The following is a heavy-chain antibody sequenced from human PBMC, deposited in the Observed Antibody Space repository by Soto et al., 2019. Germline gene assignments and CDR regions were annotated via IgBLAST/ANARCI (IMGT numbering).Heavy chain of an antibody. J-gene: IGHJ4*02. Sequence: QVQLQQWGAGLLKPSETLSLTCAVYGGSFSGYYWSWIRQPPGKGLEWIGEINHSGSTNYNPSLKSRVTISVDTSKNQFSLKLSSVTAADTAVYYCATNSSSWYNYGGQGTLVTVSS. V-gene: IGHV4-34*01. CDR1: GGSFSGYY. CDR3: ATNSSSWYNY. D-gene: IGHD6-13*01. CDR2: INHSGST.